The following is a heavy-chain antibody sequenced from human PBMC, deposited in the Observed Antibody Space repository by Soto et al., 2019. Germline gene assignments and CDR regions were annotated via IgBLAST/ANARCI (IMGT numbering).Heavy chain of an antibody. CDR2: IVPIFGTA. D-gene: IGHD3-3*01. V-gene: IGHV1-69*06. J-gene: IGHJ6*02. Sequence: SVKVSCKASGGTFSSYAISWLRQAPGQGIEWMGRIVPIFGTANYAQKFQGRVTITADKSTSTAYMDLSSLRSEDTAVYYCARSGAYHDFWSGYSGTPQTADYYYGMDVWGQGTTVTVYS. CDR1: GGTFSSYA. CDR3: ARSGAYHDFWSGYSGTPQTADYYYGMDV.